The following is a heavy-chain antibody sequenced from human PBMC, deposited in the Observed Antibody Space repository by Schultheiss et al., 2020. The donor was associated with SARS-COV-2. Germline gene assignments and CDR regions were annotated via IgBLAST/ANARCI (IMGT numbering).Heavy chain of an antibody. D-gene: IGHD2-2*01. CDR2: ISGSGLKT. J-gene: IGHJ4*02. Sequence: GSLRLSCAASGFNFRMFAMTWVRQAPGRGLEWVSAISGSGLKTYYADSVRGRFRSSRDNARNTTSLQMNSLKVEDTAIYYCAKGRVLPADQPHYFESWGQGTLVTVSS. CDR3: AKGRVLPADQPHYFES. V-gene: IGHV3-23*01. CDR1: GFNFRMFA.